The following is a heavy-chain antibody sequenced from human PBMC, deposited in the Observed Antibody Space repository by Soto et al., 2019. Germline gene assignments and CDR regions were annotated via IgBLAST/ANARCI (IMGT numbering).Heavy chain of an antibody. CDR1: GFTVSSNY. Sequence: EVPLVESGGGLIQPGGSLRLSCAASGFTVSSNYMSWVRQAPGKGLEWVSVIYSGGSTYYADSVKGRFTISRDNSKNTLYLEMNSLRAEDTAVYYCARSQRRATDTFDYWGQGTLVTVSS. V-gene: IGHV3-53*01. D-gene: IGHD5-12*01. J-gene: IGHJ4*02. CDR2: IYSGGST. CDR3: ARSQRRATDTFDY.